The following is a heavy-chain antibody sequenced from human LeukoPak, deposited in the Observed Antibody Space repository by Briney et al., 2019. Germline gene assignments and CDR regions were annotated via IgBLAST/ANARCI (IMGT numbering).Heavy chain of an antibody. V-gene: IGHV3-9*01. CDR1: GFTFDDYA. D-gene: IGHD3-10*01. CDR2: ISWNSGSI. CDR3: AKVGDPGNY. Sequence: GGSLRLSCAASGFTFDDYAMHWVRQAPGKGLEWVSGISWNSGSIGYADSVKGRFTISRDNAKNSLYLQMNSLRAEDTALYYCAKVGDPGNYWGQGTLVTVSS. J-gene: IGHJ4*02.